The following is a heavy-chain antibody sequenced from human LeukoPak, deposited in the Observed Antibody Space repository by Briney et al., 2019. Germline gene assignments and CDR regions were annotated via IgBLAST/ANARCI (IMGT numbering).Heavy chain of an antibody. V-gene: IGHV3-23*01. J-gene: IGHJ4*02. D-gene: IGHD3-10*01. CDR2: ISGSGGST. CDR3: AKAGGYYYGSGSYPDY. CDR1: GFTFSSYW. Sequence: GGSLRLSCAASGFTFSSYWMHWVRQAPGKGLEWVSAISGSGGSTYYADSVKGRFTISRDNSKNTLYLQMNSLRAEDTAVYYCAKAGGYYYGSGSYPDYWGQGTLVTVSS.